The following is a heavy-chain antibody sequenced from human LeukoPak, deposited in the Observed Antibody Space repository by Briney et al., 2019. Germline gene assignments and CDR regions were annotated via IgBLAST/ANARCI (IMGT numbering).Heavy chain of an antibody. CDR1: GGSLSSGVYY. Sequence: PSETLSLTCTVSGGSLSSGVYYWSWIRQHPGKGLEWIGYIYYSGSTYYNPSLKSRVTISVDTSKNQFSLKLSAVTAADTAVYYCAREKVGVSAAIGADYYYYYYMDVWGKGTTVTVSS. J-gene: IGHJ6*03. CDR3: AREKVGVSAAIGADYYYYYYMDV. CDR2: IYYSGST. V-gene: IGHV4-31*03. D-gene: IGHD2-2*01.